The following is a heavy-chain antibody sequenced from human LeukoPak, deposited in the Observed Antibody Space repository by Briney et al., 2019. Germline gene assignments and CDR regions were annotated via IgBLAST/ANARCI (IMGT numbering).Heavy chain of an antibody. CDR1: GYTFTSYY. V-gene: IGHV1-46*01. CDR2: INPSGGST. J-gene: IGHJ3*02. Sequence: ASVKVSCKASGYTFTSYYMHWVRQAPGQGLEWMGMINPSGGSTSYAQKFQGSVTMTRDTSTSTVYMELSSLRSEDTAVYYCAREDGCSSTSCYEAFDIWGQGTMVTVSS. CDR3: AREDGCSSTSCYEAFDI. D-gene: IGHD2-2*01.